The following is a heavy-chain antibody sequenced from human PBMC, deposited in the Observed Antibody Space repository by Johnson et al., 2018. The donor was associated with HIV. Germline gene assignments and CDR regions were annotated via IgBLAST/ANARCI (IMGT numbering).Heavy chain of an antibody. V-gene: IGHV3-30*04. CDR3: ARVKVAMATIGYAFDI. J-gene: IGHJ3*02. Sequence: QMLLVESGGGVVQPGRSLKLSCAASEFTFSNYAMHWVRQAPGKGLEWVAFISYDGSNKYYADSVKGRFTISRDNSKNTRYLQMNSLRAEDTAVYYCARVKVAMATIGYAFDIWGQGTMVTVSS. D-gene: IGHD5-12*01. CDR1: EFTFSNYA. CDR2: ISYDGSNK.